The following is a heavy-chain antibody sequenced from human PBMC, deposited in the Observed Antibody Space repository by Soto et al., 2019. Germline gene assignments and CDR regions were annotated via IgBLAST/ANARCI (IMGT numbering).Heavy chain of an antibody. CDR3: ARVYPPYGSGSYVLGHWFDP. CDR2: IYTSGST. Sequence: PSETLSLTCTVSGGSISSYYWSWIRQPAGKGLEWIGRIYTSGSTNYNPSLKSRVTMPVDTPKNQFSLKLSSVTAADTAVYYCARVYPPYGSGSYVLGHWFDPWGQGTLVTVSS. V-gene: IGHV4-4*07. J-gene: IGHJ5*02. D-gene: IGHD3-10*01. CDR1: GGSISSYY.